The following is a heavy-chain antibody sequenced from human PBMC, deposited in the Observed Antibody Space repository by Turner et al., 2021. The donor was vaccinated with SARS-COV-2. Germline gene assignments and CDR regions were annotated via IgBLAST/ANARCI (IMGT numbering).Heavy chain of an antibody. D-gene: IGHD1-1*01. CDR2: FYKIGSI. Sequence: QVQLPESGPGLVRPSETLSLTCPVPGGSISSKFWSWIRQSPGRGLEWIGYFYKIGSIDYNPTLRSRVTISVDTSKNQLSLNLISRTAADTAVYYCARHQGSTSGYDHGMNVWGQGTAVIVSS. CDR1: GGSISSKF. J-gene: IGHJ6*02. CDR3: ARHQGSTSGYDHGMNV. V-gene: IGHV4-59*08.